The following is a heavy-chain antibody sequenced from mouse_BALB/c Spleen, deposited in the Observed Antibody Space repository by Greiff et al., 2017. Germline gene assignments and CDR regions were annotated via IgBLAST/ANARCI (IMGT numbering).Heavy chain of an antibody. CDR3: ARERSTTATWFAY. CDR1: GFSLTSYG. CDR2: IWAGGST. J-gene: IGHJ3*01. D-gene: IGHD1-2*01. Sequence: VKLMESGPGLVAPSQSLSITCTVSGFSLTSYGVHWVRQPPGKGLEWLGVIWAGGSTNYNSALMSRLSISKDNSKSQVFLKMNSLQTDDTAMYYCARERSTTATWFAYWGQGTLVTVSA. V-gene: IGHV2-9*02.